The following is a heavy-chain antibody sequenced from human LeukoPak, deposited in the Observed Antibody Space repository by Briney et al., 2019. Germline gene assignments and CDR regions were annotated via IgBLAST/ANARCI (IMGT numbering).Heavy chain of an antibody. J-gene: IGHJ6*03. D-gene: IGHD5-24*01. Sequence: SETLSLTCTVSGGSVSSYYWSWIRQPPGKGLEWIGYIYTSGSTNYNPSLKSRVTISVDTSKNQFSLKLSSVTAADTAVYYCAGRDGYSLYYYYMDVWGKGTTVTVSS. V-gene: IGHV4-4*09. CDR2: IYTSGST. CDR3: AGRDGYSLYYYYMDV. CDR1: GGSVSSYY.